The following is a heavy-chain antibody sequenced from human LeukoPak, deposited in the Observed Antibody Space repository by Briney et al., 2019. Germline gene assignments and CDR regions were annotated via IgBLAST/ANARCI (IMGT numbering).Heavy chain of an antibody. V-gene: IGHV3-23*01. CDR3: ARRGGYFDWLLPFDY. Sequence: PGGTLRLSCAASGFTFSSYGMSWVRQAPGKGLEWVSAISGSCGSTYYADSVKGRFTISRDNSKNTLYLQMNSLRAEDTAVYYCARRGGYFDWLLPFDYWGQGTLVTVSS. J-gene: IGHJ4*02. CDR1: GFTFSSYG. CDR2: ISGSCGST. D-gene: IGHD3-9*01.